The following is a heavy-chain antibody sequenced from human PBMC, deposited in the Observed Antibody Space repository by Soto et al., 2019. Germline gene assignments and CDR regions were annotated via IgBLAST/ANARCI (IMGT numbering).Heavy chain of an antibody. CDR1: GGSFTGYY. CDR3: ARRCAGLEELCHGFDI. CDR2: INYSGIS. J-gene: IGHJ3*02. V-gene: IGHV4-34*01. Sequence: PSETLSLTCAVFGGSFTGYYWTWIRQPPGKGLEWIGEINYSGISDLNPSLKSRVIVSIDMSKKQFSLKLSSVTAADTAMYYCARRCAGLEELCHGFDIWGQGTMVTVSS. D-gene: IGHD3-16*01.